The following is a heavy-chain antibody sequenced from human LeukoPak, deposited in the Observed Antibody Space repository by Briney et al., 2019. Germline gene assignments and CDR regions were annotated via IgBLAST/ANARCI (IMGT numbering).Heavy chain of an antibody. CDR1: GFTLSNYA. CDR3: AKWGDYDILTGYYDSDY. CDR2: IVGSGGCT. V-gene: IGHV3-23*01. Sequence: PGASLRLSCAASGFTLSNYAMSWVRQAPGKGLEWVSAIVGSGGCTYYADSVKGRFTISRDNPKNTLYLQMNSLRAEDTAVYYCAKWGDYDILTGYYDSDYWGQGTLVTVSS. J-gene: IGHJ4*02. D-gene: IGHD3-9*01.